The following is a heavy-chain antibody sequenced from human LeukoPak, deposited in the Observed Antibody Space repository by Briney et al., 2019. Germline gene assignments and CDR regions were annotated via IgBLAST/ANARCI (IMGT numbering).Heavy chain of an antibody. CDR1: GFTFSSYG. CDR2: IWYDGSNK. V-gene: IGHV3-33*06. Sequence: GGSLRLSCAASGFTFSSYGMHWVRQAPGKGLEWVAVIWYDGSNKYYADSVTGRSTNSRDNSKNTLYLKMNSLRAEDTAVYYCAKELGYYDSSGYYSAVDYWGQGTLVTVSS. CDR3: AKELGYYDSSGYYSAVDY. J-gene: IGHJ4*02. D-gene: IGHD3-22*01.